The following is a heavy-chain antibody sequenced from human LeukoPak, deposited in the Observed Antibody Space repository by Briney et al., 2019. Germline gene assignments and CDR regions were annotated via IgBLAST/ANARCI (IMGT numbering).Heavy chain of an antibody. CDR1: GFTFSSYA. V-gene: IGHV3-30-3*01. CDR3: AKDRPLNILWPEGYFDY. J-gene: IGHJ4*02. CDR2: ISYDGSNK. D-gene: IGHD2-21*01. Sequence: GGSLRLSCAASGFTFSSYAMHWVRQAPGKGLEWVAVISYDGSNKYYADSVKGRFTISRDNSKNTLYLQMNSLRAEDTAVYYCAKDRPLNILWPEGYFDYWGQGTLVTVPS.